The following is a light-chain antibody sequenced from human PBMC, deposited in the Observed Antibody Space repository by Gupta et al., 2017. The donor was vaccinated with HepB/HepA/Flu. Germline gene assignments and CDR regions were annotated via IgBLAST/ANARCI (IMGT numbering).Light chain of an antibody. CDR3: YQENYCPRT. Sequence: EIVMTQSPATLSLSPGGRATLSCRASQSIGNNFVGWIQQKPGQAPRVLIYDASTRATGIPARFSGSGSGTEYSLTIGSLQSEDFAVYYCYQENYCPRTFGQGTKVEIK. CDR2: DAS. V-gene: IGKV3-15*01. CDR1: QSIGNN. J-gene: IGKJ1*01.